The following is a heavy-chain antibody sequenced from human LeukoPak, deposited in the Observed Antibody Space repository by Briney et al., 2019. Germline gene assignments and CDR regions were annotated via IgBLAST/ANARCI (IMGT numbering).Heavy chain of an antibody. V-gene: IGHV3-21*06. D-gene: IGHD5-12*01. CDR3: ARVRRRSSAYDYSDY. CDR1: GFTFSGYS. Sequence: GGSLRLSCVASGFTFSGYSMNWVRQAPGKGLEWVSALSSSSTYIYYVDSVKGRFTISRDNAKNSLYLQMNSLRAEDTAIYFCARVRRRSSAYDYSDYWGQGTLVTVSA. CDR2: LSSSSTYI. J-gene: IGHJ4*02.